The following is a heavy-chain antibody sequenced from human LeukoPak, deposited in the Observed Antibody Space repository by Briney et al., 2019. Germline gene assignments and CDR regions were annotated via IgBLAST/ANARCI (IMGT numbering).Heavy chain of an antibody. CDR1: GFTFSNYA. Sequence: GGSLRLSCAASGFTFSNYAMNWVRQAPGKGLEWVAVITGSGGTTYYADSVKGRFTISRDNSKHTLYLEMNSLRAEDTAVYYCAKDRGTVFLNYFDPWGQGTPVTVSS. J-gene: IGHJ5*02. CDR3: AKDRGTVFLNYFDP. D-gene: IGHD1-7*01. CDR2: ITGSGGTT. V-gene: IGHV3-23*01.